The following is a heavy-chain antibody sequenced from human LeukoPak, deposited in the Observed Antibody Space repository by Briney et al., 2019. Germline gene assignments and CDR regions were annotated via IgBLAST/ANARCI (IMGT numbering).Heavy chain of an antibody. J-gene: IGHJ3*02. CDR2: INPNSGGT. Sequence: ASVKVSCKASGYTFTGYYMHWVRQAPGQGLEWMGWINPNSGGTNYAQKFQGRVTMTRDTSISTAYMELSRLRSDDTAVYYCASPTRAYCGGDCYSNDAFDIWGQGTMVTVSS. D-gene: IGHD2-21*01. CDR3: ASPTRAYCGGDCYSNDAFDI. CDR1: GYTFTGYY. V-gene: IGHV1-2*02.